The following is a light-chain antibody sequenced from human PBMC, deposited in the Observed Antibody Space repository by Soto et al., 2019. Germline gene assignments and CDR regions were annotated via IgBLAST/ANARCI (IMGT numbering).Light chain of an antibody. CDR2: AVS. CDR3: SAFTSANTLD. CDR1: SSDIGAYDY. Sequence: QSVLTQPASVSGSPGQSITISCTGTSSDIGAYDYVSWYQHRPGKAPKLLIYAVSNRPSGVSTRFSGSKSDNTASLTISGLQPEDEADYYCSAFTSANTLDFGGGTKLTVL. V-gene: IGLV2-14*01. J-gene: IGLJ2*01.